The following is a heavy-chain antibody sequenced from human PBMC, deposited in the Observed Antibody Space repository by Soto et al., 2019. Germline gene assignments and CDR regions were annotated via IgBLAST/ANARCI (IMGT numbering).Heavy chain of an antibody. D-gene: IGHD2-15*01. CDR1: GGSITSSSYY. Sequence: QPQLQESGPGLVKPSETLSLTCTVSGGSITSSSYYWGWIRQPPGKGLEWIGSIYYSGNTYYTPSLKSRVTISVDTSKHQFSLKLSSVTAADTAVYYCAREGGRYCSGGSCQVDYWGQGTLVTVSS. V-gene: IGHV4-39*02. CDR2: IYYSGNT. CDR3: AREGGRYCSGGSCQVDY. J-gene: IGHJ4*02.